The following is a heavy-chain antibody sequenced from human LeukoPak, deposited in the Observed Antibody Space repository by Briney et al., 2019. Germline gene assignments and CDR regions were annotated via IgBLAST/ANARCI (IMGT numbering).Heavy chain of an antibody. CDR3: ARDQRESSSWYVVMGY. CDR2: IWYDGSNK. V-gene: IGHV3-33*01. CDR1: GFTFSSYG. J-gene: IGHJ4*02. Sequence: GGSLRLSCAASGFTFSSYGMHWVRQAPGKGLEWVAVIWYDGSNKYYAHSVKGRFTISRDNSKNTLYLQMNSLRAEDTAVYYCARDQRESSSWYVVMGYWGQGTLVTVSS. D-gene: IGHD6-13*01.